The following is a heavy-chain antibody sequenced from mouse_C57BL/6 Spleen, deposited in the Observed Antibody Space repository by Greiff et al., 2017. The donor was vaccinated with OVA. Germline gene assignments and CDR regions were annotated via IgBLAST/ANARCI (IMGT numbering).Heavy chain of an antibody. CDR3: ARALSDYAMDY. CDR2: IWSGGST. V-gene: IGHV2-2*01. J-gene: IGHJ4*01. CDR1: GFSLTSYG. D-gene: IGHD1-1*01. Sequence: QVQLKESGPGLVQPSQSLSITCTVSGFSLTSYGVHWVRQSPGQGLEWLGVIWSGGSTDYNAAFISRLSISKDNSKSQVFFTMNSLQADDTAIYYCARALSDYAMDYWGQGTSVTVAS.